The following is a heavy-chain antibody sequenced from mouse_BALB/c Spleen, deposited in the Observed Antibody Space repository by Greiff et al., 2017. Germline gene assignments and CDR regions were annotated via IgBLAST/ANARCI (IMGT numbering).Heavy chain of an antibody. J-gene: IGHJ2*01. CDR1: GFTFSSFG. V-gene: IGHV5-17*02. Sequence: DVQLVESGGGLVQPGGSRKLSCAASGFTFSSFGMHWVRQAPEKGLEWVAYISSGSSTIYYADTVKGRFTISRDNPKNTLFLQMTSLRSEDTAMYYCARFDHWGQGTTLTVSS. CDR3: ARFDH. CDR2: ISSGSSTI.